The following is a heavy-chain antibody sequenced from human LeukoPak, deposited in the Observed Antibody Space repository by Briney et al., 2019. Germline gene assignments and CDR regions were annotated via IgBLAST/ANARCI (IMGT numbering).Heavy chain of an antibody. V-gene: IGHV4-31*11. D-gene: IGHD5-18*01. CDR2: IYYSGST. J-gene: IGHJ4*02. CDR3: AGAGYSYGLGIFDY. CDR1: GGSISSGGYY. Sequence: SETLSLTCAVSGGSISSGGYYWSWIRQHPGKGLEWIGYIYYSGSTYYNPSLKSRVTISVDTSKNQFSLKLSSVTAADTAVYYCAGAGYSYGLGIFDYWGQGTLVTVSS.